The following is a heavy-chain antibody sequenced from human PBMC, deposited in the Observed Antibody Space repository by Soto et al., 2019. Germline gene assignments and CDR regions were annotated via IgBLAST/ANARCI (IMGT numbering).Heavy chain of an antibody. V-gene: IGHV1-18*01. CDR1: GGTFSSYA. Sequence: GASVKVSCKASGGTFSSYAISWVRQAPGQGLEWMGGIIPNNGTTNYAQKLQGRVTMTTDTSTSTAYMELRSLRSDDTAVYYCARGHGYSVSGSYRSYYFDYWGQGTLVTVSS. D-gene: IGHD3-16*02. J-gene: IGHJ4*02. CDR3: ARGHGYSVSGSYRSYYFDY. CDR2: IIPNNGTT.